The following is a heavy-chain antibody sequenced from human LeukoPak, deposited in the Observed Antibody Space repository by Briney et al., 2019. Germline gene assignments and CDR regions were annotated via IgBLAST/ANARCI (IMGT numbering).Heavy chain of an antibody. V-gene: IGHV3-48*01. J-gene: IGHJ3*02. CDR3: ATNYGSGPDAFDI. CDR1: GFIFGDYN. Sequence: PGGSLRLSCAASGFIFGDYNMNWVRQVPGKGLEWISYTSSTSTTIFYADSVKGRFTISRDNAKNSLYLQMNSLRAEDTAVYYCATNYGSGPDAFDIWGQGTMVTVSS. CDR2: TSSTSTTI. D-gene: IGHD3-10*01.